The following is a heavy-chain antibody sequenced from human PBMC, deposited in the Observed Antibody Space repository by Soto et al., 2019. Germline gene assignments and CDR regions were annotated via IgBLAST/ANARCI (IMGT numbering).Heavy chain of an antibody. CDR3: ARDQGITPSGVYSRYYNGMDV. CDR2: INSDNGNT. J-gene: IGHJ6*02. V-gene: IGHV1-18*01. D-gene: IGHD3-10*01. CDR1: GYTFSNYG. Sequence: GASVKVSFKASGYTFSNYGISWVRQAPGQGLEWLGWINSDNGNTNYAQQLQGRVTLTTDTSTSTAYMDLRSLRSDDTVVYYCARDQGITPSGVYSRYYNGMDVWG.